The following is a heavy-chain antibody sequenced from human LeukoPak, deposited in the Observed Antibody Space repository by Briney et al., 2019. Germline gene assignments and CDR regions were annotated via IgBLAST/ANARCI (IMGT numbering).Heavy chain of an antibody. CDR1: GGSISSGSYY. D-gene: IGHD3-10*01. CDR2: IYTSGST. V-gene: IGHV4-61*02. J-gene: IGHJ3*02. CDR3: ARRRLRTMVRGVIRIDAFDI. Sequence: PSETLSLTCTVSGGSISSGSYYWSWIRQPDGKGLEWIGRIYTSGSTNYNPSLKSRVTISVDTSKNQFSLKLSSVTAADTAVYYCARRRLRTMVRGVIRIDAFDIWGQGTMVTVSS.